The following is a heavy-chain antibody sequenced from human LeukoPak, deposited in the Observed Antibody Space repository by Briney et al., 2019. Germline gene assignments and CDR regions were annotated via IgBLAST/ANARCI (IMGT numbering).Heavy chain of an antibody. CDR2: IYRAGNT. D-gene: IGHD2-15*01. V-gene: IGHV3-53*05. CDR3: ARDGTPRYCSGGSCYQPYYYYYMDV. J-gene: IGHJ6*03. CDR1: GFTVSSNY. Sequence: PGGSLRLSCAASGFTVSSNYMTWVRQAPGKGLEWVSVIYRAGNTYYADSVKGRFTISRDNSKNTLYLQMNSLRAEDTAVYYCARDGTPRYCSGGSCYQPYYYYYMDVWGKGTTVTVSS.